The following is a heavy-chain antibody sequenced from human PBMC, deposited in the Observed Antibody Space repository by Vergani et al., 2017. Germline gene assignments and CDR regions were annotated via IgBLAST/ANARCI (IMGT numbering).Heavy chain of an antibody. CDR3: ARTATWLTGGSSGGLDY. J-gene: IGHJ4*02. D-gene: IGHD2-15*01. CDR1: GYTFTNYG. CDR2: ISAYNGNT. V-gene: IGHV1-18*01. Sequence: QVQLVQSGAEVKKPGASVKVSCKASGYTFTNYGISWVRQAPGQGLEWMAWISAYNGNTNYAQKLQGRVTMTTDTSTSTAYMELRSLRSDDTAVYYCARTATWLTGGSSGGLDYWGQGTLVTVSS.